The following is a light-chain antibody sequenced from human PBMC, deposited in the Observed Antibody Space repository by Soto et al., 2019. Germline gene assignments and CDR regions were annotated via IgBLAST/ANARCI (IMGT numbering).Light chain of an antibody. CDR3: QQRSNWPPVWT. CDR2: DAS. Sequence: EMVLTQSPSTLSLSPGERATLSCRARQSVSSYLAWYQQKPGQAPRLLIYDASNRATGIPARFSGSGSGTDFTVTISSLESEDFAVYYCQQRSNWPPVWTFGQGTKLAIK. V-gene: IGKV3-11*01. J-gene: IGKJ2*01. CDR1: QSVSSY.